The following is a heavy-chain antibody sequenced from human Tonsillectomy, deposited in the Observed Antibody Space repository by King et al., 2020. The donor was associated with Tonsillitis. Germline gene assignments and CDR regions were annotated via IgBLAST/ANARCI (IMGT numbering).Heavy chain of an antibody. V-gene: IGHV4-34*01. CDR2: INHSGST. Sequence: VQLQQWGAGLLKPSETLSLTCSVYGGSFSSYYWSWIRQSPGKGLEWIGEINHSGSTTYNPSPKSRVTISEDTSKNQFSLKLSSVTAADTAVYYCARDRSWGYSYGYFDYWGQGTLVTVSS. D-gene: IGHD5-18*01. CDR3: ARDRSWGYSYGYFDY. J-gene: IGHJ4*02. CDR1: GGSFSSYY.